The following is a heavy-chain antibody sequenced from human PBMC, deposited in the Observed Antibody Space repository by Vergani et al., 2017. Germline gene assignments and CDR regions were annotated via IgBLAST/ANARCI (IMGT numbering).Heavy chain of an antibody. CDR2: ISSSSSYI. Sequence: EVQLVESGGGLVKRGGSLRLSCAASGFTFSSYSMNWVRQAPGKGLEWVSSISSSSSYIHYSDSLKGRFTISRDNAKSSLYLQMNSLRAEDTAVYYCARDAAYCSSTSCYTFYYMDVWGKGTTVTVSS. D-gene: IGHD2-2*02. V-gene: IGHV3-21*01. CDR1: GFTFSSYS. CDR3: ARDAAYCSSTSCYTFYYMDV. J-gene: IGHJ6*03.